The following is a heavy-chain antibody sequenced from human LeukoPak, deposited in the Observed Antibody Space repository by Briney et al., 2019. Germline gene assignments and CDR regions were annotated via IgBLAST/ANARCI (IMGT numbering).Heavy chain of an antibody. CDR1: GFTFSTYD. CDR3: ARVYSANGYGSGYYDY. Sequence: PGRSLRLSCAASGFTFSTYDMNWVRQAPGKGLEWVSAITSTSNHINYADSVKGRFTISRDSANNSLYLQMNSLRAEDTAVYYCARVYSANGYGSGYYDYWGQGTLVTVSS. J-gene: IGHJ4*02. V-gene: IGHV3-21*01. CDR2: ITSTSNHI. D-gene: IGHD3-10*01.